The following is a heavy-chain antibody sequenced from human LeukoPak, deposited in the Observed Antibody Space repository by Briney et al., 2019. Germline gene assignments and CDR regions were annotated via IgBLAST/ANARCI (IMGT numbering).Heavy chain of an antibody. D-gene: IGHD3-22*01. CDR3: ARVSVCYYDSSGYPLDY. Sequence: SETLSLTCAVYGGSFSGYYWSWIRQPPGKGLEWIGEINHSGSTNYNPSLKSRVTISVDTSKNQFSLKLSSVTAADTAVYYCARVSVCYYDSSGYPLDYWGQGTLVTVSS. CDR2: INHSGST. CDR1: GGSFSGYY. V-gene: IGHV4-34*01. J-gene: IGHJ4*02.